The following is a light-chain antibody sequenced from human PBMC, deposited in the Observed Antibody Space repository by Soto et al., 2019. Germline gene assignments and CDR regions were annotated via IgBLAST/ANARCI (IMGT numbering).Light chain of an antibody. CDR2: DVI. CDR1: SSDVGAYIY. V-gene: IGLV2-11*01. CDR3: CSYAGSYTHV. J-gene: IGLJ1*01. Sequence: QSALTQPRSVSGSPGQSVTFSCTGTSSDVGAYIYVSWYQQHPGKAPKLIIYDVIKRPSGVPDRFSGSKSGNTASLTISGLQTEDEAYYYCCSYAGSYTHVFGTGTKVTVL.